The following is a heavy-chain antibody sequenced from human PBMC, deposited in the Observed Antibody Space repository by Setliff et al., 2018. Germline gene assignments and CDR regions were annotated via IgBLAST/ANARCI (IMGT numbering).Heavy chain of an antibody. CDR2: INTRTGNP. D-gene: IGHD6-13*01. CDR3: ATGSLVAAGTGH. Sequence: ASVKVSCKAFGYTFAKYGTSWVRQAPGQGLEWMGWINTRTGNPMYAQGFTGRFVFSLDPSVSTAYLQISSLKAEDTALYYCATGSLVAAGTGHWGQGTLVTVSS. CDR1: GYTFAKYG. V-gene: IGHV7-4-1*02. J-gene: IGHJ4*02.